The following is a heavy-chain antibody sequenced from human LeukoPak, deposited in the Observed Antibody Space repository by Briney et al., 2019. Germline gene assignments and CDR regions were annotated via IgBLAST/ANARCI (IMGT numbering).Heavy chain of an antibody. D-gene: IGHD1-7*01. CDR2: ISSSTSTM. CDR3: ATWNYYRD. J-gene: IGHJ4*02. V-gene: IGHV3-48*02. Sequence: GGSLRLSCAASGFTLSSYNMNWVRQAPGKGLEWVSYISSSTSTMFYADSVKGRFIISRDDAKNSLYLQMNSLRDEDTAVYYCATWNYYRDWGQGTLVTVSS. CDR1: GFTLSSYN.